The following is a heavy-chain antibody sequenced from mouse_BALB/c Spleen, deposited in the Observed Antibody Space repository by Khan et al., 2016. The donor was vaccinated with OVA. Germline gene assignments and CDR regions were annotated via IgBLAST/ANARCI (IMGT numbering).Heavy chain of an antibody. CDR2: VSTGGGYT. Sequence: EVQLQESGGDLVKPGGSLKLSCAASGFTFSTYGMSWVRQTPDKRLEWVATVSTGGGYTYYPDSVKGRFTISRDNAKNTLYLQMSGLKSEDTAKFYCTRRAYYYDSEGFAYWGQGTLVTVSA. D-gene: IGHD1-1*01. J-gene: IGHJ3*01. V-gene: IGHV5-6*01. CDR1: GFTFSTYG. CDR3: TRRAYYYDSEGFAY.